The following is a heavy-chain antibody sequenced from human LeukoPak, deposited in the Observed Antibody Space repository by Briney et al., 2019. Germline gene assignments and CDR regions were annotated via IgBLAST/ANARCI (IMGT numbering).Heavy chain of an antibody. V-gene: IGHV3-64*02. CDR1: GFTFSSYW. CDR3: ARVGATGAFDI. D-gene: IGHD1-26*01. CDR2: ISTNGGNT. J-gene: IGHJ3*02. Sequence: GGSLRLSCAASGFTFSSYWMSWVRQAPGKGLEYVSAISTNGGNTYYADSVKGRFTISRDNSKNTLYLQMGSLRAEDMAVFYCARVGATGAFDIWGQGTMVTVSS.